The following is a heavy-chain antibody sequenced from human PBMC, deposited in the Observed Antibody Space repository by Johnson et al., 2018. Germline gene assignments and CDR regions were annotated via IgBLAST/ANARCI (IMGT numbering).Heavy chain of an antibody. CDR2: ISYDGSNK. Sequence: QVQLVESGGGVVQPGRSLRLSCAASGFTFSSYAMHWVRQDPGKGLEWVAVISYDGSNKYYADSVKGRFTISRDNSKNTLYLQMNSLRAEDTAVYYCARENYYDSSGYYSRYFQHWGQGTLVTVSS. D-gene: IGHD3-22*01. CDR3: ARENYYDSSGYYSRYFQH. J-gene: IGHJ1*01. CDR1: GFTFSSYA. V-gene: IGHV3-30-3*01.